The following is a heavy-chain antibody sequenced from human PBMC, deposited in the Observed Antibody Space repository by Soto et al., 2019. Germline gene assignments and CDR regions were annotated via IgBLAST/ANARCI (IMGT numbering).Heavy chain of an antibody. D-gene: IGHD1-26*01. CDR2: IKQDESEK. V-gene: IGHV3-7*03. CDR3: ASDRFRGTYYLRGVTYFFEE. J-gene: IGHJ4*02. Sequence: SGGSLRLSCVTYGLTFTDYWMSWVRQAPGKGLEWVANIKQDESEKNYLDSVKGRFTISRDNAKNSLYLQMNSLRAKDTAVYYCASDRFRGTYYLRGVTYFFEEWGQGAPVTVSS. CDR1: GLTFTDYW.